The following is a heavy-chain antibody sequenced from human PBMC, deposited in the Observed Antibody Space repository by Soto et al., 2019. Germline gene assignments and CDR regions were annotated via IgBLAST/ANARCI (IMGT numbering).Heavy chain of an antibody. CDR1: GFTFSRYG. D-gene: IGHD6-13*01. J-gene: IGHJ4*02. Sequence: ESGGGVVQPGRSLRLSCAASGFTFSRYGMHWVRQAPGKGLEWVAVIWYDGSNKYYADSVKGRFTISRDNSKNTLYLQMNSLRAEDTAVYYCAREEDSSSWYYFDYWGQGTLVTVSS. V-gene: IGHV3-33*01. CDR3: AREEDSSSWYYFDY. CDR2: IWYDGSNK.